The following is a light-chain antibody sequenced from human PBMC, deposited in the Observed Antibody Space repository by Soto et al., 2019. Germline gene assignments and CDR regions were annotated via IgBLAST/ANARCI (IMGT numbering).Light chain of an antibody. J-gene: IGKJ3*01. Sequence: EIVLTQSPGTLSLSPGESATLSCRSSQSVSSTQLAWYQQKPGQAPRLLIYGASTRATGIADRFSGSGSGTDFTLTISRLEPEDFAVYYCQQYGSSGVTFGPGTKVDIK. CDR1: QSVSSTQ. CDR3: QQYGSSGVT. V-gene: IGKV3-20*01. CDR2: GAS.